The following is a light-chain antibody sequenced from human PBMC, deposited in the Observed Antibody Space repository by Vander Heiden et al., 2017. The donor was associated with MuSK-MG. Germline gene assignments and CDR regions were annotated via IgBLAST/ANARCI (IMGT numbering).Light chain of an antibody. V-gene: IGKV3-15*01. CDR1: QSVSST. Sequence: EIVMTQSPATLSVSPGERATLSCRASQSVSSTLAWYQQKPGQAPRLLIFDASTRATTIPARFSGSGSGTEFTLTISSLQSEDFAVYYCQQYNDWPLTFGGGTKVEIK. CDR2: DAS. CDR3: QQYNDWPLT. J-gene: IGKJ4*01.